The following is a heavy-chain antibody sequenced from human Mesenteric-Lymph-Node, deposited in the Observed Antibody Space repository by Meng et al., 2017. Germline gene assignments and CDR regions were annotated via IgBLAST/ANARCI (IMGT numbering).Heavy chain of an antibody. CDR1: GFTFGDYA. CDR3: ARGSVITMVRGSYYGMDV. Sequence: GESLKISCTASGFTFGDYAMSWVRRAPGKGLEWVGFIRSKAYGGTTEYAASVKGRFTISRDNSKNTLYLQMNSLRAEDTAVYYCARGSVITMVRGSYYGMDVWGQGTTVTVSS. D-gene: IGHD3-10*01. J-gene: IGHJ6*02. CDR2: IRSKAYGGTT. V-gene: IGHV3-49*04.